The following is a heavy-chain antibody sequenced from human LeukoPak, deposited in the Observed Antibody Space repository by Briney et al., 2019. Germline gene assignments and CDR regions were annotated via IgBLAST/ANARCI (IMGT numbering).Heavy chain of an antibody. CDR3: ARRRGRTFYFDY. D-gene: IGHD3-16*01. CDR2: IYYSGST. J-gene: IGHJ4*02. V-gene: IGHV4-59*08. Sequence: SETLSLTCTVSGGYISSYYWSRIRQPPGKGLEWIGYIYYSGSTNYNPSLKSRVTISVDTSKNQFSLRLSSVTAADTAVYYCARRRGRTFYFDYWGQGTLVTVSS. CDR1: GGYISSYY.